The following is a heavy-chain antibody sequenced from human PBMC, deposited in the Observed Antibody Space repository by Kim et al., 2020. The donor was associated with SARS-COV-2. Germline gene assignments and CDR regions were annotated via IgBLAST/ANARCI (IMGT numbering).Heavy chain of an antibody. CDR2: IYSGGSST. CDR1: GFTFSSYA. Sequence: GGSLRLSCAASGFTFSSYAMSWVRQAPGKGLEWVSVIYSGGSSTYYADSVKGRFTISRDNSKNTLYLQMNSLRAEDTAVYYCAKEKRFGVVPGFNYGMDVWGQGTTVTVSS. J-gene: IGHJ6*02. V-gene: IGHV3-23*03. D-gene: IGHD3-3*01. CDR3: AKEKRFGVVPGFNYGMDV.